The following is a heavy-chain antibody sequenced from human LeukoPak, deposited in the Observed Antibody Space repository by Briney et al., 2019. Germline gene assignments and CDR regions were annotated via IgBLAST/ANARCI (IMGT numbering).Heavy chain of an antibody. CDR1: GGTFSSYA. CDR3: ARGYSSSWYYFDY. Sequence: AASVTVSCKASGGTFSSYAISWVRQALGEGLEGMGGIIPIFGTANYAQKFQGRVTITADESTSTAYMELSSLRSEDTAVYYCARGYSSSWYYFDYWGQGTLVTVSS. J-gene: IGHJ4*02. D-gene: IGHD6-13*01. V-gene: IGHV1-69*13. CDR2: IIPIFGTA.